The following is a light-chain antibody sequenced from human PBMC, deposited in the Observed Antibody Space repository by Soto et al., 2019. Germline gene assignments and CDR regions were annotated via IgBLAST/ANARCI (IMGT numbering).Light chain of an antibody. CDR2: GAS. CDR3: QKYGSSFT. J-gene: IGKJ3*01. V-gene: IGKV3-20*01. CDR1: QSVSSNY. Sequence: EIVLTQSPGTLSLSPGERATLSCRASQSVSSNYLAWYQHKPGQGPRLLIYGASSRATGIPDRFSGSGSGTDFTHTISRLEPEDFALYYCQKYGSSFTFGPGTKVDIK.